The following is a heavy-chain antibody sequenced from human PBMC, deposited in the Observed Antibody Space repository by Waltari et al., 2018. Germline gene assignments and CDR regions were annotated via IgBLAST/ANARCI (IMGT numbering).Heavy chain of an antibody. CDR1: GDSMGSRDF. CDR3: ARDRGRGLYLDS. Sequence: QLQLQQSGPGLVKPSESLSLTCAVSGDSMGSRDFWSWVRQSPGKGLEWIGQVHRSGRTNYNPSLASRVTMSIDTSNNQFSLKVTSATAVDTAVYYCARDRGRGLYLDSWGQGILVTVSP. D-gene: IGHD2-15*01. V-gene: IGHV4-4*02. CDR2: VHRSGRT. J-gene: IGHJ4*02.